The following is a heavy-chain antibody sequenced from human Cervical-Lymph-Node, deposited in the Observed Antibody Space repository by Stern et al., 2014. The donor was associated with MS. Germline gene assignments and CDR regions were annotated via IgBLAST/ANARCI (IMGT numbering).Heavy chain of an antibody. D-gene: IGHD3-10*01. CDR3: ARGFFYGSRIWFDP. J-gene: IGHJ5*02. CDR2: ISSSGSTV. CDR1: GFRFSDYS. V-gene: IGHV3-11*01. Sequence: QVQLVQSGGGLVKPGGSLRLSCAASGFRFSDYSMAWIRHSPGKGLEWISHISSSGSTVSYANSARGRFSISRDNAKNSLFLQMSSLGVADTAAYYCARGFFYGSRIWFDPWGQGTLVTVSS.